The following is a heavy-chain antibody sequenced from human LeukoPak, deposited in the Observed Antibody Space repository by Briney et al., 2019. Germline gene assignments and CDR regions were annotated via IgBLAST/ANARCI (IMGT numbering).Heavy chain of an antibody. CDR3: AKWGQLAGHYYYYMDV. V-gene: IGHV3-33*06. J-gene: IGHJ6*03. CDR2: IWYDGSNK. CDR1: GFTFSSYG. Sequence: PGRSLRLSCAASGFTFSSYGMHWVRQAPGKGLEWVAVIWYDGSNKYYADSVKGRFTISRDNSKNTLYLQMNSLRAEDTAVYYCAKWGQLAGHYYYYMDVWGKGTTVNVSS. D-gene: IGHD6-6*01.